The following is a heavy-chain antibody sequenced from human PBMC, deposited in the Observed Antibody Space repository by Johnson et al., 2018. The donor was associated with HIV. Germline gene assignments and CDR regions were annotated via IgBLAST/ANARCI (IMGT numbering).Heavy chain of an antibody. Sequence: VQLVESGGGLIQPGGSLRLSCAASGFTVSSNYMSWVSQAPGKGLEWVANIKQDGSEQYYVDSVKGRFTISRDNAKNSLYLQMNSLRAEDTAVYYCAREGPYSSRWGASNIWGQGTMVTVSS. V-gene: IGHV3-7*01. CDR1: GFTVSSNY. D-gene: IGHD6-13*01. CDR3: AREGPYSSRWGASNI. J-gene: IGHJ3*02. CDR2: IKQDGSEQ.